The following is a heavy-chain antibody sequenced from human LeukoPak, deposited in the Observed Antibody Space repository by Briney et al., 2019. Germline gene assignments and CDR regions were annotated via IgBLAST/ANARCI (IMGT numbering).Heavy chain of an antibody. Sequence: PSETLSLTCTVSGGSISSGGYYWNWIRQPPGKGLEWVGSIYYSGSTYYNPSLKSRVTISVDTSKNQFSLKLSSVTAADTAVYYCASLQVSPAAIQVLDYWGQGTLVTVSS. V-gene: IGHV4-39*07. CDR1: GGSISSGGYY. CDR2: IYYSGST. J-gene: IGHJ4*02. CDR3: ASLQVSPAAIQVLDY. D-gene: IGHD2-2*02.